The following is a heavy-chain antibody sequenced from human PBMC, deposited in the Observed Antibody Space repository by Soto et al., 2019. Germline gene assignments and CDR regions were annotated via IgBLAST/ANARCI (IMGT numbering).Heavy chain of an antibody. CDR3: ARPVTSPDHLDI. J-gene: IGHJ6*02. V-gene: IGHV1-18*01. CDR2: ISAYNGNT. D-gene: IGHD4-4*01. Sequence: GASVKVSCKSSGYIFSDYGITWVRQAPGQGLEWMGWISAYNGNTDYAQKFQDRLTLATDTSTSTAYMELRSLRSGDTALYYCARPVTSPDHLDIWGQGTTVTVSS. CDR1: GYIFSDYG.